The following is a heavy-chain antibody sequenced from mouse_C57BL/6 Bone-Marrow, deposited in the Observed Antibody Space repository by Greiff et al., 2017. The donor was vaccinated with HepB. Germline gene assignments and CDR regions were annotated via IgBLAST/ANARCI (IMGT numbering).Heavy chain of an antibody. D-gene: IGHD2-4*01. CDR1: GYTFTDYE. V-gene: IGHV1-15*01. Sequence: QVQLQQSGAELVRPGASVTPSCKASGYTFTDYEMHWVKQTPVHGLEWIGAIDPETGGTAYNQKFKGKAILTADKSSSTAYMELRSLTSEDSAVYYCTRKEYDYDDYFDYWGQGTTLTVSS. CDR3: TRKEYDYDDYFDY. CDR2: IDPETGGT. J-gene: IGHJ2*01.